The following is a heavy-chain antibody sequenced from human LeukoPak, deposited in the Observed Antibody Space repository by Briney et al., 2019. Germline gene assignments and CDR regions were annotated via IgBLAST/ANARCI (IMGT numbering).Heavy chain of an antibody. D-gene: IGHD3-10*01. CDR2: IYYSGST. J-gene: IGHJ6*03. V-gene: IGHV4-39*07. CDR1: GGSISSSSYY. Sequence: SETLSLTCTVSGGSISSSSYYWGWIRQPPGKGLEWIGSIYYSGSTYYNPSLKSRVTISVDTSKNQFSLKLSSVTAADTAVYYCARVFGELSTPGVYYYYMDVWGKGTTVTISS. CDR3: ARVFGELSTPGVYYYYMDV.